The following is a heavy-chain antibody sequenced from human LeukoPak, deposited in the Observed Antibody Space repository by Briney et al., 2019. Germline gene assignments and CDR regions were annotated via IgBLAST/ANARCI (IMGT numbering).Heavy chain of an antibody. J-gene: IGHJ4*02. D-gene: IGHD6-25*01. V-gene: IGHV3-23*01. CDR3: GKGGAGDVRHPYYFDY. CDR2: IRGSGVTT. CDR1: GFTFRGYG. Sequence: PGGSLRLSCAASGFTFRGYGMSWVRQAPGKGLEWVSAIRGSGVTTYYADSVKGRFTISRDNSRTTLYLLMNSLRAEDTAVYYCGKGGAGDVRHPYYFDYWGQGALVTVSS.